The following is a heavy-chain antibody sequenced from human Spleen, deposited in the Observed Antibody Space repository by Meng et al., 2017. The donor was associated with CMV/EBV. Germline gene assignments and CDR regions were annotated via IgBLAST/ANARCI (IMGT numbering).Heavy chain of an antibody. V-gene: IGHV1-2*02. Sequence: ASVKVSCKASGYTFTGYYLHWVRQAPGQGLEWMGWINPNNGGTNYAQKFQGNVTMTRDTSISTAYMELSRLRSDDTAVYYCARDRANRISIFGVVFRDGMDVWGQGTTVTVSS. CDR3: ARDRANRISIFGVVFRDGMDV. J-gene: IGHJ6*02. D-gene: IGHD3-3*01. CDR2: INPNNGGT. CDR1: GYTFTGYY.